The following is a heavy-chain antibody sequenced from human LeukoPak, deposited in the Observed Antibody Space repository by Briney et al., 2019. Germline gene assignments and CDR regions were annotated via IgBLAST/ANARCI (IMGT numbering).Heavy chain of an antibody. CDR3: ARGGRVYYDSSGYYYRRSYYYYGMDV. J-gene: IGHJ6*02. Sequence: SETLSLTCAVSGGSLISTTYYWGWIRQPPGKGLEWIGSIYYSGSTYYNPSLKSRVTVSVDMSKNQFSLKLSSVTAADTAVYYCARGGRVYYDSSGYYYRRSYYYYGMDVWGQGTTVTVSS. CDR2: IYYSGST. CDR1: GGSLISTTYY. V-gene: IGHV4-39*07. D-gene: IGHD3-22*01.